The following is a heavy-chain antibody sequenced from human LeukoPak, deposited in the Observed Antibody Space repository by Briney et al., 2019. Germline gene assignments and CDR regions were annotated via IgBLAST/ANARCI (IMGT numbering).Heavy chain of an antibody. D-gene: IGHD3-22*01. Sequence: ASVKVSCKASGYTFTSYGISWVRQAPGQGLEWMGWISAYNGNTNYAQKLQGRVTMTTDTSTGTAYMELRSLRSDDTAVYYCARSTSYYYDSSGLNWFDPWGQGTLVTVSS. CDR3: ARSTSYYYDSSGLNWFDP. CDR1: GYTFTSYG. V-gene: IGHV1-18*01. CDR2: ISAYNGNT. J-gene: IGHJ5*02.